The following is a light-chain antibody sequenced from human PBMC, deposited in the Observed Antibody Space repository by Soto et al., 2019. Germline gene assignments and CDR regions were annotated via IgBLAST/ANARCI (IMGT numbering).Light chain of an antibody. V-gene: IGKV3-15*01. CDR2: GAS. J-gene: IGKJ5*01. Sequence: IVMTQSPATLSVSPGERATLSCRASQSVSSNLAWYQQKPGQAPRLLIYGASTRATGIPARFSGSGSGTEFTLPISSLQSEDFAVYYCQQYNNWPLTFGGGTRLEIK. CDR3: QQYNNWPLT. CDR1: QSVSSN.